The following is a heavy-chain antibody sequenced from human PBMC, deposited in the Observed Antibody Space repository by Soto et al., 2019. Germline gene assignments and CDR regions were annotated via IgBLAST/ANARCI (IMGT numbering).Heavy chain of an antibody. D-gene: IGHD3-3*01. CDR2: INSDSSST. J-gene: IGHJ6*02. V-gene: IGHV3-74*01. CDR3: ARDEPNYDFWRRGLDV. CDR1: GFTFSSYW. Sequence: EVQLVESGGGLIQPGGSLRLSCAASGFTFSSYWMHWVRQAPGKGLEWVSRINSDSSSTNYADSVKGRFTITRDNAKKTLYLQTNSLRAEDTAVYYCARDEPNYDFWRRGLDVWGQGTTVSVSS.